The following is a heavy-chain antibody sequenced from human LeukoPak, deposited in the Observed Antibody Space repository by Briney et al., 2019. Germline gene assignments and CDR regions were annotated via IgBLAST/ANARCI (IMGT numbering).Heavy chain of an antibody. V-gene: IGHV3-21*01. J-gene: IGHJ4*02. CDR3: ARATPNRNYYDSSGYLDY. CDR1: GFTFSSYS. Sequence: KPGGSLRLSCAASGFTFSSYSMNWVRQAPGKGLEWVSSISSSSSYIYYADSVKGRFTISRDNAKNSLYLQMNSLRAEDTAVYYCARATPNRNYYDSSGYLDYWGQGTLVTVSS. D-gene: IGHD3-22*01. CDR2: ISSSSSYI.